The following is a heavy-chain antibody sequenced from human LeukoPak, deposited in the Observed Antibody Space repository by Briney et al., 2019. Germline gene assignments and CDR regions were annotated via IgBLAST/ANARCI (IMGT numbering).Heavy chain of an antibody. CDR3: ARFDYDILTGYHNPLDY. D-gene: IGHD3-9*01. J-gene: IGHJ4*02. Sequence: PSETLSLTCTVSGGSISSSSYYWGRIRQPPGKGLEWIGSIYYSGSTYYNPSLKSRVTISVDTSKNQFSLKLSSVTAADTAVYYCARFDYDILTGYHNPLDYWGQGTLVTVSS. CDR2: IYYSGST. V-gene: IGHV4-39*01. CDR1: GGSISSSSYY.